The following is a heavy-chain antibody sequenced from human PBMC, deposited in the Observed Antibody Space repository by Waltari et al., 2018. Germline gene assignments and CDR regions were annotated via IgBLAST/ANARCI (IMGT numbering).Heavy chain of an antibody. J-gene: IGHJ4*02. CDR2: IKQDGSEK. Sequence: EVQLVESGGGLVQPGGSLRLSCAASGFTFSTYWVGWERQGRGKVPGGVANIKQDGSEKSYVDSVKGRFSIARDNAKNSLFLQMNSLRAEDTAVYYCARTKRYFDLWGQGTLVTVSS. CDR1: GFTFSTYW. D-gene: IGHD2-8*01. V-gene: IGHV3-7*01. CDR3: ARTKRYFDL.